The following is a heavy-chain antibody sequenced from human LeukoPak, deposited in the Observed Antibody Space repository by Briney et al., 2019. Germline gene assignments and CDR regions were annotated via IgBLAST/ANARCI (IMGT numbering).Heavy chain of an antibody. Sequence: ASVEVSCKASGYTFTSYAMHWVRQAPGQRLEWMGWINAGNGNTKYSQEFQGRVTITRDTSASTAYMELSSLRSEDMAVYYCAKGSAVAGTTGVFDYWGQGTLVTVSS. CDR3: AKGSAVAGTTGVFDY. J-gene: IGHJ4*02. D-gene: IGHD6-19*01. V-gene: IGHV1-3*03. CDR2: INAGNGNT. CDR1: GYTFTSYA.